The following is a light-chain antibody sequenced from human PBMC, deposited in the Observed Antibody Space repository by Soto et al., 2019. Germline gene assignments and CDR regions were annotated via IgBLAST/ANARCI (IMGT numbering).Light chain of an antibody. CDR1: QSVNNY. CDR3: QQFNSWPYT. Sequence: EIVMTQSPATLSVSPGERATLSCRASQSVNNYLAWYQQKPGQPPRLLIYTTSSRATGVPARFSGSGSGTEFTLTISSLQSEDFAVYYCQQFNSWPYTFGQGTKLEIK. CDR2: TTS. J-gene: IGKJ2*01. V-gene: IGKV3-15*01.